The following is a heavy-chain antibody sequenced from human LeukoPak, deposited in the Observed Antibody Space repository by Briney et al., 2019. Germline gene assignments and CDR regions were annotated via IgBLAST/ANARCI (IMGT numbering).Heavy chain of an antibody. CDR1: GFTFISYW. CDR3: ARDLYDYGEDGIDY. V-gene: IGHV3-7*01. J-gene: IGHJ4*02. D-gene: IGHD4-17*01. Sequence: GGSLRLSCAASGFTFISYWMSWVRQAPGKGLEWVANIKQDGSEKYYVDSVKGRFTISRDNAKNSLYLQMNSLRAEDTAVYYCARDLYDYGEDGIDYWGQGTLVTVSS. CDR2: IKQDGSEK.